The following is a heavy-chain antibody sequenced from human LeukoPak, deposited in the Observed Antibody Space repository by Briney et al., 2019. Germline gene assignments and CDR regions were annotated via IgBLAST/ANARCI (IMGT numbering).Heavy chain of an antibody. J-gene: IGHJ5*02. D-gene: IGHD3-10*01. CDR1: GDSLNTNTW. CDR3: ARHTITMVRGVIIIGEYNWFDP. CDR2: IYHSGST. V-gene: IGHV4-4*02. Sequence: SETLSLTCAVSGDSLNTNTWWSWVRQPPGKGLEWTGEIYHSGSTNYNPSLKSRVTISVDKSRNQFSLKLSSVTAADTAVYYCARHTITMVRGVIIIGEYNWFDPWGQGTLVTVSS.